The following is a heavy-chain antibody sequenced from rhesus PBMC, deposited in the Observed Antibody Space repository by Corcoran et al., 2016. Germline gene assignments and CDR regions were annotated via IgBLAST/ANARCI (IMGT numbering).Heavy chain of an antibody. Sequence: QVQLQESGPGLVKPSETLSLTCAVSGYSISSGYGWRWIRQPPGKGLEWIGYIGGRRGSTNNNPSIKRRVTMSKDTSKNQFSLKLSSVTAADTAVYYGARGVTTDFDYWGQGVLVTVSS. D-gene: IGHD4-23*01. V-gene: IGHV4-127*01. CDR1: GYSISSGYG. J-gene: IGHJ4*01. CDR2: IGGRRGST. CDR3: ARGVTTDFDY.